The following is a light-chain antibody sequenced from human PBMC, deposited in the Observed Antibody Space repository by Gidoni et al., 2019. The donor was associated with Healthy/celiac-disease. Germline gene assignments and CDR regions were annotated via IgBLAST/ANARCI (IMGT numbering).Light chain of an antibody. CDR3: AAWDDSLNGVV. J-gene: IGLJ2*01. CDR1: SSNIGSNT. Sequence: QSVLTQPPSASGTPGQRVTISCSGSSSNIGSNTVNWYQQLPGTAPKLLIYSNNQRPSGVPVRFSGSNSGTSSSLAISVLQSEAEADYYCAAWDDSLNGVVFGGGTKLTVL. CDR2: SNN. V-gene: IGLV1-44*01.